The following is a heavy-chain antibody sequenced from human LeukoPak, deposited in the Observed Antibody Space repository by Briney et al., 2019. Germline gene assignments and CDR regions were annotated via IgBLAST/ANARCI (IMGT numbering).Heavy chain of an antibody. CDR3: ARSIQSSFLYYFDY. V-gene: IGHV3-23*01. CDR1: GFTFTIYA. J-gene: IGHJ4*02. Sequence: GGSLRLSCAPSGFTFTIYAMSWVRHAPGKGLEWVSGSSAGGGSTYYADSVKSRFTISRDNSKNMLYLQMNSLRAEDTAVYYCARSIQSSFLYYFDYWGQGILVTVSS. D-gene: IGHD1-26*01. CDR2: SSAGGGST.